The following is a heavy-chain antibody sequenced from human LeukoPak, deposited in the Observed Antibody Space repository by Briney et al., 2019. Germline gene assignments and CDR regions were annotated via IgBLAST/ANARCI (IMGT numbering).Heavy chain of an antibody. CDR3: ARGGGSSSGYFDY. Sequence: HGGSLRLSCAASGFTFSSYAMHWVRQAPGKGLEWVAVISYDGSNKYYADSVQGRFTISRDNSKTTLYLQMNSLRAQDTTVYYCARGGGSSSGYFDYWGQGTLVTVSS. V-gene: IGHV3-30*01. CDR1: GFTFSSYA. J-gene: IGHJ4*02. D-gene: IGHD6-6*01. CDR2: ISYDGSNK.